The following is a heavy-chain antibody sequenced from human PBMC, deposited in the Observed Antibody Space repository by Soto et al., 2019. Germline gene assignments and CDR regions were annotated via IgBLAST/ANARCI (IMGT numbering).Heavy chain of an antibody. Sequence: EVQLLESGGGFVQPGGPLRLSCAATGFTFSVYAMTWVRQAPGKGLEGVSAVTANGGSPYSADSVKGRFTISRDNSKNTLFLQMNSLRAEDTAVYYCASLGVGDWANYYYYYGMDVWGQGTTVTVSS. CDR3: ASLGVGDWANYYYYYGMDV. CDR1: GFTFSVYA. D-gene: IGHD2-21*02. V-gene: IGHV3-23*01. CDR2: VTANGGSP. J-gene: IGHJ6*02.